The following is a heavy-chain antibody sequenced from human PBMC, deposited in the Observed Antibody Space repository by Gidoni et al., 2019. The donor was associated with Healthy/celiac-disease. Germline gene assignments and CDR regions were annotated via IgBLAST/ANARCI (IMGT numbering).Heavy chain of an antibody. D-gene: IGHD3-10*01. Sequence: QVQLVESGGGVVQPGRSLRLSCAASGFPFRSYAMHWVRQAPGKGLEWVAVISYDGSNKYYADSVKGRFTISRDNSKNTLYLQMNSLRAEDTAVYYCARRITMVRGVRGNDAFDIWGQGTMVTVSS. J-gene: IGHJ3*02. CDR2: ISYDGSNK. CDR3: ARRITMVRGVRGNDAFDI. CDR1: GFPFRSYA. V-gene: IGHV3-30*04.